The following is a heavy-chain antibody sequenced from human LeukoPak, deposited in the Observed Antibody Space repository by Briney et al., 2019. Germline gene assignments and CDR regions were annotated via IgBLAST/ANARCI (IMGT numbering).Heavy chain of an antibody. CDR3: ARGSVYYYDSSGPYYFDY. V-gene: IGHV4-59*12. CDR1: GGSISSYY. Sequence: PSETLSLTCTVSGGSISSYYWSWIRQPPGKGLEWIGYIYYSGSTNYNPSLKSRVTISVDTSKNQFSLKLSSVTAADTAVYYCARGSVYYYDSSGPYYFDYWAREPWSPSPQ. D-gene: IGHD3-22*01. J-gene: IGHJ4*02. CDR2: IYYSGST.